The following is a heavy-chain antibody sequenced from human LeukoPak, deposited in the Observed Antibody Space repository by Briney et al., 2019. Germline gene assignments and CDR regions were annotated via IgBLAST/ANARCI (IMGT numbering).Heavy chain of an antibody. D-gene: IGHD2-21*01. CDR1: GFTFRKYW. V-gene: IGHV3-74*01. J-gene: IGHJ3*02. CDR3: LTIVENEIDAFYI. CDR2: INPDDGST. Sequence: GGSLRLSCTASGFTFRKYWLHWVRQAPGKGLVWVSRINPDDGSTSYADSVKGRFTISRDSAKSTLYLQMNSLRAEDTAVYYCLTIVENEIDAFYIRGQGAKVTVSS.